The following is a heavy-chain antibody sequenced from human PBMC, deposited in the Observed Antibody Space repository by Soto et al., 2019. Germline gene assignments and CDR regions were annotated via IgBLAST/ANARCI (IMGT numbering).Heavy chain of an antibody. V-gene: IGHV4-4*07. CDR3: ARDGGTYGSGSYFY. D-gene: IGHD3-10*01. CDR2: IYTSGRT. Sequence: SETLSLTCTVSGGSISSYYWSWIRQPAGKGLEWIGRIYTSGRTNYNPSLKSRVTMSVDTSKNQFSLKLSSVTAADTAVYYCARDGGTYGSGSYFYWGQGTLVTVSS. CDR1: GGSISSYY. J-gene: IGHJ4*02.